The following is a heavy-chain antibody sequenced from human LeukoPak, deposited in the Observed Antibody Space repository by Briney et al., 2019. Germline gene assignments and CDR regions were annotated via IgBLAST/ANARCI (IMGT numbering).Heavy chain of an antibody. V-gene: IGHV3-7*04. D-gene: IGHD4-23*01. CDR2: IKQDGSEK. J-gene: IGHJ4*02. CDR3: TRGVSSPAY. Sequence: GGSLRLSCAASGFTFSTYWMSWVRQAPGKGLEGVANIKQDGSEKYYVDSVKGRFTISRDNAKNPLYLQMNSLRAEDTAVYYCTRGVSSPAYWGQGTLVTVSS. CDR1: GFTFSTYW.